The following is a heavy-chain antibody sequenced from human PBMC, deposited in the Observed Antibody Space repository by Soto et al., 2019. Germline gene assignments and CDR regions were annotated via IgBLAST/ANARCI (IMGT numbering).Heavy chain of an antibody. D-gene: IGHD5-12*01. CDR1: GFTFSSYS. Sequence: EVQLVESGGGLVQHGGSLRLSCAASGFTFSSYSMNWVRQAAGKGLEWVSYISSSSSTIYYADSVKGRFTISRDNAKNSLYLQMNSLRDEDTAAYYCARDLPGEMATKIDYWGQGTLVTVSS. J-gene: IGHJ4*02. V-gene: IGHV3-48*02. CDR2: ISSSSSTI. CDR3: ARDLPGEMATKIDY.